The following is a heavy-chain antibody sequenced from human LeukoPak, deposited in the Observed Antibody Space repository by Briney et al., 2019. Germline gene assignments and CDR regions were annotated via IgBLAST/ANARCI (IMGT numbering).Heavy chain of an antibody. J-gene: IGHJ5*02. CDR2: IIPIFGTA. CDR3: ARLGSSGYYNWFDP. D-gene: IGHD3-22*01. Sequence: ASVKVSCKASGGTFSRYAISWVRQAPGQGLEWMGGIIPIFGTANYAQKFQGRVTITADESTSTAYMELSSLRSEDTAVYYCARLGSSGYYNWFDPWGQGTLVTVSS. V-gene: IGHV1-69*13. CDR1: GGTFSRYA.